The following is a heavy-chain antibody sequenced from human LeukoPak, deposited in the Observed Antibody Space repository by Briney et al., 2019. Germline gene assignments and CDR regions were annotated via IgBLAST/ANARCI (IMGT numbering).Heavy chain of an antibody. Sequence: SETLSLTCTVSGGSISSYYWSWIRQPPGKGLEWIGYIYYSGSTNYNPSLKSRVTISVDTSKNQFSLKLNSVTAADTAVYYCARDFDSGFYFDYWGQGTLVTVSS. CDR2: IYYSGST. J-gene: IGHJ4*02. CDR3: ARDFDSGFYFDY. V-gene: IGHV4-59*12. D-gene: IGHD6-19*01. CDR1: GGSISSYY.